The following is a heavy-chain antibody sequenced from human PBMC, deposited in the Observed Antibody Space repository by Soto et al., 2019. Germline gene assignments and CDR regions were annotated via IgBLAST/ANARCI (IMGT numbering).Heavy chain of an antibody. CDR1: GGSISSGGYY. Sequence: SQTLSLTCTVSGGSISSGGYYWSWIRQHPGKGLEWIGYIYYSGSTYYNPSLKSRVTISVDTSKNQFSLKLSSVTAADTAVYYCARAPSYGSGSYYGAYSYYFDYWGQGTLVTVSS. J-gene: IGHJ4*02. D-gene: IGHD3-10*01. V-gene: IGHV4-31*03. CDR2: IYYSGST. CDR3: ARAPSYGSGSYYGAYSYYFDY.